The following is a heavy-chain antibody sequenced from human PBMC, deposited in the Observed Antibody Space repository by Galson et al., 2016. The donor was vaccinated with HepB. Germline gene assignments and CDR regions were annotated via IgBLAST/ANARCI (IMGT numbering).Heavy chain of an antibody. Sequence: CAISGDSVSSNSAAWNWIRQSPSRGLEWLGRTYYRSKWYNDYAVSVKSRITINPDTSKNQFSLQLNSVTPEDTAVYYCARVHQGWYAGHFDYWGQGTLVTVSS. CDR3: ARVHQGWYAGHFDY. V-gene: IGHV6-1*01. CDR1: GDSVSSNSAA. J-gene: IGHJ4*02. D-gene: IGHD6-19*01. CDR2: TYYRSKWYN.